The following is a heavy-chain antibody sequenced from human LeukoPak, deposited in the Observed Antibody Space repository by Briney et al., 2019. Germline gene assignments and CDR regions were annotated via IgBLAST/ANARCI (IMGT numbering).Heavy chain of an antibody. D-gene: IGHD3-10*01. CDR1: GYSFGDSW. V-gene: IGHV5-51*01. J-gene: IGHJ4*02. Sequence: GESLKISCKGSGYSFGDSWIGWVRQMPGIGLGWMGIIYPGDSDTRYSPSFQGQVTISADKSISTTYLQWSSLKATDTAMYYCARQYGRPFDYWGQGTLVTVSS. CDR2: IYPGDSDT. CDR3: ARQYGRPFDY.